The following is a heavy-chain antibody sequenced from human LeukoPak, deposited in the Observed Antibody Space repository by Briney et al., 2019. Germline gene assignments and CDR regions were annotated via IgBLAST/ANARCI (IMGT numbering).Heavy chain of an antibody. D-gene: IGHD2-2*01. CDR2: IVGGAGGT. V-gene: IGHV3-23*01. Sequence: GGSLRLSCAASGFTFSSHGMSRVRQAPGKGLEWVSGIVGGAGGTYYADSVKGRFTVSRDNSKNTLYLQMNSLRAEDTAVYYCAHGSMYQLDYWGQGTLVTVSS. CDR1: GFTFSSHG. J-gene: IGHJ4*02. CDR3: AHGSMYQLDY.